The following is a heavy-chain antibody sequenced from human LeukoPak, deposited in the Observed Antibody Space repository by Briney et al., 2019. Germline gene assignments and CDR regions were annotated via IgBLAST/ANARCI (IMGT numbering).Heavy chain of an antibody. D-gene: IGHD4/OR15-4a*01. Sequence: SETLSLTCTVSGGSISSSSYYWGWIRQPPGKGLEWIGSIYYSGSTYYNPSLKSRVTISVDTSKNQFSLNLISVTAADTAVYYCARALNPLTGTYYFDYWGQGTLVTVSS. CDR2: IYYSGST. J-gene: IGHJ4*02. V-gene: IGHV4-39*07. CDR3: ARALNPLTGTYYFDY. CDR1: GGSISSSSYY.